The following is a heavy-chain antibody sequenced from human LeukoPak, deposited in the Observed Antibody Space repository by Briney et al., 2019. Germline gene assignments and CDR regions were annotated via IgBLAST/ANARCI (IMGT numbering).Heavy chain of an antibody. Sequence: ASVKVSCKASGYTFTSYGISWVRQAPGQGLEWMGWISAYNGNTNYAQKLQGRVTMTTDTSTSTAYMELRSLRSDDTAVHYCARDRSYRGGATNYGWFDPWSQGTLVTVSS. CDR2: ISAYNGNT. CDR1: GYTFTSYG. CDR3: ARDRSYRGGATNYGWFDP. V-gene: IGHV1-18*01. D-gene: IGHD1-26*01. J-gene: IGHJ5*02.